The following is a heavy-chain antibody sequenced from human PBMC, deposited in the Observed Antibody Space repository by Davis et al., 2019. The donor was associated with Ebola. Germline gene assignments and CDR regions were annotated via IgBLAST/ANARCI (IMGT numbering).Heavy chain of an antibody. Sequence: PSESLSLSCAVPGLTFITSEMNWVRQAPAKGLAWISSISDSGSTTYYRDSVKGRFTISRDNAKNSLYLKMNSLGVEDTTIYYCVPGTWIRGQGTQVTVSS. V-gene: IGHV3-48*03. CDR1: GLTFITSE. CDR2: ISDSGSTT. CDR3: VPGTWI. D-gene: IGHD5-18*01. J-gene: IGHJ4*02.